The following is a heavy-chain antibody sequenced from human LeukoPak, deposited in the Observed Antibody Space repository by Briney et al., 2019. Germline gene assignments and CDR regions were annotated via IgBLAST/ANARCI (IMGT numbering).Heavy chain of an antibody. V-gene: IGHV3-23*01. CDR3: AKADGSWTRDH. CDR2: ISASGGSK. D-gene: IGHD5-24*01. CDR1: GFTFSSYA. Sequence: GRSLRLSCAASGFTFSSYAMSWVRQAPGKGLEWVSAISASGGSKHYADSVKGRFTTSRDNSKNTLFLQMNSLRAEDTAVYYCAKADGSWTRDHWGQGTLVTVSS. J-gene: IGHJ5*02.